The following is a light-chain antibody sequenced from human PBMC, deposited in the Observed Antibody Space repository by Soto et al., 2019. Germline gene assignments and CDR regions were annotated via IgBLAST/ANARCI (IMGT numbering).Light chain of an antibody. CDR2: AAS. J-gene: IGKJ2*01. Sequence: TQSPVTLSVSPGDGATLSCRASQSVSRFLAWYQQTPGQPPRLLIYAASSRVLGVPARFTGSGSGTDFTLTISAVQSEDAAIYYCQQYDHWPPYSFGQGTRLEI. V-gene: IGKV3-15*01. CDR1: QSVSRF. CDR3: QQYDHWPPYS.